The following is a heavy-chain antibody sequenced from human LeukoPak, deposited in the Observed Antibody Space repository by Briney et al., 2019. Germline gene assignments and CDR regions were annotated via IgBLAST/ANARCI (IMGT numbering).Heavy chain of an antibody. CDR1: GFTFDDYA. V-gene: IGHV3-9*01. CDR2: ISWNSGSI. J-gene: IGHJ3*02. Sequence: HPGGSLRLSCAASGFTFDDYAMHWVRQAPGKGLEWVSGISWNSGSIGYADSVKGRFTISRDNAKNSLYLQMNSLRAEDTALYYCVGSVPRLYAFDIWGQGTMVTVSS. D-gene: IGHD1-1*01. CDR3: VGSVPRLYAFDI.